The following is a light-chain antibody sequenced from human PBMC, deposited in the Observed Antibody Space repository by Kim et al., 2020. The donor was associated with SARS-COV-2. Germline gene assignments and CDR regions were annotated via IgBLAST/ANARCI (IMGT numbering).Light chain of an antibody. V-gene: IGLV2-23*02. J-gene: IGLJ3*02. CDR2: EVA. Sequence: GQSITLSCTGSSSDVGNYNLVSWYQQHPGKGPTLLIYEVAERPSGISIRFAGSKSGNTASLTISGLRPEDEADYFCCSYAGSDTWVFGGGTQLTVL. CDR1: SSDVGNYNL. CDR3: CSYAGSDTWV.